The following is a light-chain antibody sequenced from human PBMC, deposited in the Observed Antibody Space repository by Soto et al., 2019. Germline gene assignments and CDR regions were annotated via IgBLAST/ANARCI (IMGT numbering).Light chain of an antibody. CDR2: RNN. CDR3: AAWDDSLSGLYV. CDR1: SSNIGSNY. J-gene: IGLJ1*01. Sequence: QAVLTQPPSASGTPGQRVNLSCSGSSSNIGSNYVYWYQQLPGTAPKLLIYRNNQRPSGVPDRFSGSKSGTSASLSISVLRFEYEADYYCAAWDDSLSGLYVFGTGTKVTVL. V-gene: IGLV1-47*01.